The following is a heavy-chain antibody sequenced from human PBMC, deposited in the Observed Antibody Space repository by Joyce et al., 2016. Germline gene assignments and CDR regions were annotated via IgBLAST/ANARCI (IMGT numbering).Heavy chain of an antibody. J-gene: IGHJ3*02. V-gene: IGHV4-31*03. CDR1: GGSISSGGNY. Sequence: QVQLQESGPGLVKPSETLSVTCTVSGGSISSGGNYWSWIRQSPWQALYLIVYSYYSGNTYHNPSLASRVGVSIDPSKNQFSLRLSSVTAADTAVYYCASGSGGSGYGFDIWGQGTMVTVSA. CDR2: SYYSGNT. CDR3: ASGSGGSGYGFDI. D-gene: IGHD3-22*01.